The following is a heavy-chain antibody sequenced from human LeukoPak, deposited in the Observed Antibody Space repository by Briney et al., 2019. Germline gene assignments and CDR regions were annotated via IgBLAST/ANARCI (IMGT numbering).Heavy chain of an antibody. CDR3: ARGRLWLRGNWFDP. CDR1: GGSFSGYY. D-gene: IGHD5-18*01. V-gene: IGHV4-34*01. J-gene: IGHJ5*02. CDR2: INHSGST. Sequence: PSETRSLTCAVYGGSFSGYYWSWIRQPPGKGLEWIGAINHSGSTNYNPSLKSRVTISVDTSKNQFSLKLSSVTAADTAVYYCARGRLWLRGNWFDPWGQGTLVTVSS.